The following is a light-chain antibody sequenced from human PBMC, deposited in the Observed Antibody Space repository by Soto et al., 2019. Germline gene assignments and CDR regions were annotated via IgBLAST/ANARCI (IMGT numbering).Light chain of an antibody. CDR2: RAS. Sequence: IVMTQSPATLSASPGERATLSCRASQSVSSNLAWYQQKPGQAPRLLIYRASTRATGIPARFSGSGSGTEFTLSIGSLQSEDFEVYYCQQYNDWPPTFGQGTKVDIK. CDR1: QSVSSN. CDR3: QQYNDWPPT. V-gene: IGKV3-15*01. J-gene: IGKJ1*01.